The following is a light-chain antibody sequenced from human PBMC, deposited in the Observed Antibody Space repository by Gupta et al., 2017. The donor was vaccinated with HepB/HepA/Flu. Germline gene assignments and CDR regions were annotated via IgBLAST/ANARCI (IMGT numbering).Light chain of an antibody. CDR2: DAS. J-gene: IGKJ1*01. Sequence: EIVFTQSPGTLSLSPGERATRSCRASQSVSISYLAWYQQKPGQVPRLLIYDASSRATGIPDRFSGSRSGTEFTLTISGREPEDFAVYYCQHEGYSEWTFGQGTXVDMK. V-gene: IGKV3-20*01. CDR1: QSVSISY. CDR3: QHEGYSEWT.